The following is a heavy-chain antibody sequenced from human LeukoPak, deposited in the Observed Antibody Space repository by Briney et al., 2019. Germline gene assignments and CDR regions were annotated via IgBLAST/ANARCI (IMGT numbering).Heavy chain of an antibody. V-gene: IGHV1-18*01. CDR2: ISAYNGNT. J-gene: IGHJ4*02. CDR1: GYTFTSYG. D-gene: IGHD5-12*01. CDR3: ARDRPIVATIQLGYLDY. Sequence: ASVKVSCKASGYTFTSYGISWVRQAPGQGLEWMGWISAYNGNTNYAQKLQGRVTMTTDTSTSTAYMELRSLRSDDTAVYYCARDRPIVATIQLGYLDYWGQGTLVTVSS.